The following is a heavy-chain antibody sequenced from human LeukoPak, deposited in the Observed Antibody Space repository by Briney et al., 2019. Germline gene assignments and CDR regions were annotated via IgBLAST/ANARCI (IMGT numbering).Heavy chain of an antibody. CDR2: INSDGSSR. CDR1: GFTFSTYW. D-gene: IGHD6-19*01. J-gene: IGHJ3*02. CDR3: ARGYYSSGWDDAFDI. Sequence: GGSLRLSCAASGFTFSTYWMHWVRQTPGKGLVWVSRINSDGSSRIYADSVKGRFTISRDNAKNTLYLQMNSLRAEDTAVYYCARGYYSSGWDDAFDIWGQGTMLTVFS. V-gene: IGHV3-74*01.